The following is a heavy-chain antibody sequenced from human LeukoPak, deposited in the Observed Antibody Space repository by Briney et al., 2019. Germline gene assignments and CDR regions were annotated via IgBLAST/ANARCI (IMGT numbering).Heavy chain of an antibody. CDR1: GDSISSSSSY. CDR3: ARDRRLRDYDILTGYSNWFDP. D-gene: IGHD3-9*01. V-gene: IGHV4-39*07. Sequence: PSETLSPTCSVAGDSISSSSSYWAWIRQPPGKGLEWIGSIYHSGSSYYNPSLKSRVTISVDTSKNQFSLKVTSVTAADTAVYYCARDRRLRDYDILTGYSNWFDPWGQGTLVTVSS. J-gene: IGHJ5*02. CDR2: IYHSGSS.